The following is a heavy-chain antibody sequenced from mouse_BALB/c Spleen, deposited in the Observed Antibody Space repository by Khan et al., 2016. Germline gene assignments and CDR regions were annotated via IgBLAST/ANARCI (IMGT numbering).Heavy chain of an antibody. CDR1: GYTFTNYG. CDR3: ARRRQLDRYYAMNY. V-gene: IGHV9-1*02. Sequence: QIQLVQSGPELKKPGETVKISCKASGYTFTNYGLNWVKQAPGKGLKWMGWINTYTGEATYVDDFKGRFAFSLETSSSTAYLQLNNLKNEDMATYICARRRQLDRYYAMNYGGQGTTVTVSS. J-gene: IGHJ4*01. D-gene: IGHD6-1*01. CDR2: INTYTGEA.